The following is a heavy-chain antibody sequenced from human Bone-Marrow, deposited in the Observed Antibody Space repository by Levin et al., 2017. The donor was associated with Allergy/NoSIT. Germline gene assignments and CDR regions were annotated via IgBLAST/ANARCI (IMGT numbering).Heavy chain of an antibody. Sequence: GGSLRLSCAGSGFRFSYYGMHWVRQAPGKGLEWVAVMSYDGTMRYYADSVKGRFTVSRDNSKNTFFLQMNSLRAEDTAVYYCAKNLVAHCSGGSCYSYYYYYYFDVWGKGTTVTVSS. CDR1: GFRFSYYG. CDR2: MSYDGTMR. J-gene: IGHJ6*03. CDR3: AKNLVAHCSGGSCYSYYYYYYFDV. V-gene: IGHV3-30*18. D-gene: IGHD2-15*01.